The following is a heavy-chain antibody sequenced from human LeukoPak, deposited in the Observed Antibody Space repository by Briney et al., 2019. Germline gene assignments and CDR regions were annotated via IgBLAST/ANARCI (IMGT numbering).Heavy chain of an antibody. V-gene: IGHV3-23*01. CDR3: AKDLYGDYGYGMDV. CDR2: ISGSGGST. Sequence: PGGSLRLSCAAPGFTFSSYAMSWVRQAPGKGLEWVSAISGSGGSTYYADSVEGRFTISRDNSKNTLYLQMNSLRAEDTAVYYCAKDLYGDYGYGMDVWGQGTTVTVSS. J-gene: IGHJ6*02. D-gene: IGHD4-17*01. CDR1: GFTFSSYA.